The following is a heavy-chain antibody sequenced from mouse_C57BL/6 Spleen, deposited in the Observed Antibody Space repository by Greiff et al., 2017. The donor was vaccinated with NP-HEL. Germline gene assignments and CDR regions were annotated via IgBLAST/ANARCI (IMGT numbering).Heavy chain of an antibody. CDR2: INPNNGGT. D-gene: IGHD1-1*01. Sequence: DVKLQESGPELVKPGASVKMSCKASGYTFPDYNMHWVTQSHGKSLEWIGYINPNNGGTSYKQKFKGQATLTVNKSAITAYMELRSLTSEDAAVYYCAREGHYYGSSLDYAMDDWGQGTSVTVSS. CDR3: AREGHYYGSSLDYAMDD. V-gene: IGHV1-22*01. J-gene: IGHJ4*01. CDR1: GYTFPDYN.